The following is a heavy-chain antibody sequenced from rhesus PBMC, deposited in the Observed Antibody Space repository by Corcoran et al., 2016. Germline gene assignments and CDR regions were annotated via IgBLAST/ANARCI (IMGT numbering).Heavy chain of an antibody. CDR3: ARDGAAAGTGFDS. D-gene: IGHD6-25*01. V-gene: IGHV4-57*01. J-gene: IGHJ4*01. CDR1: GASVSSNNW. CDR2: ISGSGGST. Sequence: QLQLQESGPGLVKPSETLSLTCAVSGASVSSNNWWSWIRQTPGKGRGWLGRISGSGGSTSYNPSLTRRVTISTDTSKNQFSLKVTSVTAADTAVYYCARDGAAAGTGFDSWGQGILVTVSS.